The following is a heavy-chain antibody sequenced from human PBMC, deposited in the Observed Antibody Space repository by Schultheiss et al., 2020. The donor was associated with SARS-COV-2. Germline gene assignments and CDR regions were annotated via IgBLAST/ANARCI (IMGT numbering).Heavy chain of an antibody. Sequence: GGSLRLSCAASGFTFSSYAMHWVRQAPGKGLEYVSAISSNGGSTYYANSVKGRFTISRDNSKNTLYLQMGSLRAEDMAVYYCARSREDYYYYGMDVWGQGTTVTVS. CDR1: GFTFSSYA. CDR3: ARSREDYYYYGMDV. J-gene: IGHJ6*02. V-gene: IGHV3-64*01. CDR2: ISSNGGST. D-gene: IGHD1-26*01.